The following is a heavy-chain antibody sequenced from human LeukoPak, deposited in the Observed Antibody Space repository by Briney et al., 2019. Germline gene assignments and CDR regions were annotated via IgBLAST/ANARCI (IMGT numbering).Heavy chain of an antibody. Sequence: SETLSLTCTVSGGPISSSSYYWSWIRQPPGKGLEWIGYIYHSGSTYYNPSLKSRVTISVDRSKNQFSLKLSSVTAADTAVYYCARFNGDVVVPAAADYWGQGTLVTVSS. J-gene: IGHJ4*02. V-gene: IGHV4-30-2*01. D-gene: IGHD2-2*01. CDR3: ARFNGDVVVPAAADY. CDR2: IYHSGST. CDR1: GGPISSSSYY.